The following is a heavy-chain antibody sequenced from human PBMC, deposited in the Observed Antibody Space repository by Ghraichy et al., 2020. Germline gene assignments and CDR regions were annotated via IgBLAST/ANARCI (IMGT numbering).Heavy chain of an antibody. CDR3: ARPYYDFWSGYYIGRLHWYFDL. J-gene: IGHJ2*01. CDR1: GGSISSSSYY. V-gene: IGHV4-39*01. D-gene: IGHD3-3*01. Sequence: SETLSLTCTVSGGSISSSSYYWGWIRQPPGKGLEWIGSIYYSGSTYYNPSLKSRVTISVDTSKNQFSLKLSSVTAADTAVYYCARPYYDFWSGYYIGRLHWYFDLWGRGTLVTVSS. CDR2: IYYSGST.